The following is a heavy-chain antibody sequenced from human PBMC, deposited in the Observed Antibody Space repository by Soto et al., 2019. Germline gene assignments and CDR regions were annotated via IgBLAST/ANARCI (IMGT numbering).Heavy chain of an antibody. V-gene: IGHV4-30-4*02. CDR1: GGSISSGDYY. D-gene: IGHD3-3*01. CDR2: IYYSGST. CDR3: ATRITVFGLLIPPFDP. Sequence: SETLSLTCTVSGGSISSGDYYWSWIRQPPGKGLEWIGYIYYSGSTYYNPSLKSRVTMSVDTSKNQFSLRLSSVTAADTAIYYCATRITVFGLLIPPFDPWGQGTQVTVS. J-gene: IGHJ5*02.